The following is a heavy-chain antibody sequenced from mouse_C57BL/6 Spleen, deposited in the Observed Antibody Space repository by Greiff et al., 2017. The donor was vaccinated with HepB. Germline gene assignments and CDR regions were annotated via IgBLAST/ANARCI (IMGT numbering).Heavy chain of an antibody. CDR3: ARAPLYAMDY. CDR2: IYPGDGDT. V-gene: IGHV1-82*01. CDR1: GYAFSSSW. Sequence: VQLVESGPELVKPGASVKISCKASGYAFSSSWMNWVKQRPGKGLEWIGRIYPGDGDTNYNGKFKGKATLTAHKSSSTAYMQLSSLTSEDSAVYFCARAPLYAMDYWGQGTSVTVSS. J-gene: IGHJ4*01.